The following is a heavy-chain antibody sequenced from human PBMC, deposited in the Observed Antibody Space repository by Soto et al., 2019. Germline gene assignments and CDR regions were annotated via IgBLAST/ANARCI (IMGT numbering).Heavy chain of an antibody. V-gene: IGHV4-31*03. J-gene: IGHJ4*02. CDR3: ARVSRVITFGGVIVSFDY. D-gene: IGHD3-16*02. CDR2: LYYSGST. Sequence: HVQLQESGPGLVKPTQNLSLTCTVSGGSIISGGCYWSWIRKHPGKGLEWIGYLYYSGSTYYIPSLKCRVTISVDTSKNQFSLNLSSVTATDTAVYYCARVSRVITFGGVIVSFDYWGQGTLVTVSS. CDR1: GGSIISGGCY.